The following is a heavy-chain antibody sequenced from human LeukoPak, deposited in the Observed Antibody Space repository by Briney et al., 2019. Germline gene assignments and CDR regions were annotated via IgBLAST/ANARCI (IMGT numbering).Heavy chain of an antibody. J-gene: IGHJ6*03. CDR1: GYTLTSYD. CDR3: ARGYRGVTTYYYYYYMDV. V-gene: IGHV1-8*01. CDR2: MKPNSGNT. Sequence: ASVKGSCKASGYTLTSYDINWGRQAPGQRGEWMGWMKPNSGNTGYAQKFQGRVTMTRNTSISTAYMELSSLRSEDTAVYYCARGYRGVTTYYYYYYMDVWGKGTTVTISS. D-gene: IGHD4-17*01.